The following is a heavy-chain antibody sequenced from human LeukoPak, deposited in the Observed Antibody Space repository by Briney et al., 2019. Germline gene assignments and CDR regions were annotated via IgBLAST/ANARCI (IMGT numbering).Heavy chain of an antibody. V-gene: IGHV4-39*07. D-gene: IGHD3-22*01. CDR2: IYYSGST. CDR1: GGSISSSSYY. CDR3: ATELTGYYYDSSGYGIRAEYFQH. J-gene: IGHJ1*01. Sequence: SETLSLTCTVSGGSISSSSYYWGWIRQPPGKGLEWIGSIYYSGSTYYNPSLKSRVTISVDTSKNQFSLKLSSVTAADTAVYYCATELTGYYYDSSGYGIRAEYFQHWGQGTLVTVSS.